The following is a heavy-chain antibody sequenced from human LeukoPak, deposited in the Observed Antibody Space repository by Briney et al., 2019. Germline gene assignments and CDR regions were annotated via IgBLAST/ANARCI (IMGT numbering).Heavy chain of an antibody. V-gene: IGHV3-74*01. CDR1: GFTFSSYA. CDR3: ARYCSGGSCPGYYYYMDV. CDR2: INSDGSST. Sequence: GGSLRLSCAASGFTFSSYAMSWVRQAPGKGLVWVSRINSDGSSTSYADSVKGRFTISRDNAKNTLYLQMNSLRAEDTAVYYCARYCSGGSCPGYYYYMDVWGKGTTVTVSS. J-gene: IGHJ6*03. D-gene: IGHD2-15*01.